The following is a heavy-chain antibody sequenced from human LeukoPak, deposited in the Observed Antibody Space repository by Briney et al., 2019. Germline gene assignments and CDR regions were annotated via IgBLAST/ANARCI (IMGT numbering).Heavy chain of an antibody. CDR3: ARSDCSSTSCYTEAGYYYYMDV. J-gene: IGHJ6*03. Sequence: SETLSLTCTVSGGSISSYYWSWLRQPPGKGLEWIGYIYYSGSTNYNPSLKSRVTISVDTSKNQFSLKLSSVTAADTAVYYCARSDCSSTSCYTEAGYYYYMDVWGKGTTVTVSS. D-gene: IGHD2-2*02. CDR2: IYYSGST. CDR1: GGSISSYY. V-gene: IGHV4-59*01.